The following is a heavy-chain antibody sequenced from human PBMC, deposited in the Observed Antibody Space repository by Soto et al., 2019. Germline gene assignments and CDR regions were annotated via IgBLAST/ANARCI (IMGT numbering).Heavy chain of an antibody. V-gene: IGHV3-30-3*01. CDR2: ILYDGSNK. D-gene: IGHD3-22*01. CDR3: ARGIFDYYDGSGTAGF. Sequence: GGSLRLSCAASGFTFSSYAMHWVRQAPGKGLEWVALILYDGSNKYYADSVKGRFSISRDNSKNTLYLQMNSLRAEDTAVYYCARGIFDYYDGSGTAGFWGQGTLVTVSS. J-gene: IGHJ4*02. CDR1: GFTFSSYA.